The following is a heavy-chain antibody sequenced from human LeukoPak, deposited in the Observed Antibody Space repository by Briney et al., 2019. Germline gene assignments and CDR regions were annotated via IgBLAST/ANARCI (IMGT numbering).Heavy chain of an antibody. D-gene: IGHD5-18*01. CDR3: ARADYGYSHDAFDI. CDR1: GFTFSSYG. V-gene: IGHV3-33*01. CDR2: IWYDGSNK. Sequence: AGGSLRLSCAASGFTFSSYGMHWVRQAPGKGLEWVAVIWYDGSNKYYADSVKGRFTISRDNSKNTLYLQMNSLRAEDTAVYYCARADYGYSHDAFDIWGQGTMVTVSS. J-gene: IGHJ3*02.